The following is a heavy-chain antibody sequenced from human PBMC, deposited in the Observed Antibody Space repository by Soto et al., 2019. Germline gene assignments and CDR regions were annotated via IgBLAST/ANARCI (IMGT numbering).Heavy chain of an antibody. Sequence: GGSLRLSCAASGFTFSSYAMSWVRQAPGKGLEWVSVISGSGGSTHYADSVKGRSTISRDNSKNTLYLQMNSLRAEDTAVYYCARGAAMAGDYWGQGTLVTVSS. CDR1: GFTFSSYA. CDR3: ARGAAMAGDY. V-gene: IGHV3-23*01. CDR2: ISGSGGST. J-gene: IGHJ4*02. D-gene: IGHD5-18*01.